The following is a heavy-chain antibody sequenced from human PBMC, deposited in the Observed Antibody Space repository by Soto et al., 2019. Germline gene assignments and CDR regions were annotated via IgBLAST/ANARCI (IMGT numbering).Heavy chain of an antibody. V-gene: IGHV1-46*01. CDR3: ARDSAMTTVTIFDF. D-gene: IGHD4-17*01. J-gene: IGHJ4*02. CDR1: GYTFAPYY. CDR2: IHPSGGTS. Sequence: QVQLVQSGAEVKKPGASVKVSCKASGYTFAPYYIHWVRQAPGQGLEWMGVIHPSGGTSTYAQKFQGRITMAGDTSTGTVFMELSRLRSEDKAIYYCARDSAMTTVTIFDFWGQGTLVAVSS.